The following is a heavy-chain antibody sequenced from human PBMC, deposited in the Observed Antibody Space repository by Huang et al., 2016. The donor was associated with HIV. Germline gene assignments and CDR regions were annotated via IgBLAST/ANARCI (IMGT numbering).Heavy chain of an antibody. CDR1: GFIFNDFA. CDR3: SPTGDDYFYYYMDV. D-gene: IGHD4-17*01. V-gene: IGHV3-49*03. Sequence: VESGGDAVQSGRSLRLSCRGSGFIFNDFAINWFRQCPREGLEGIGFVGSIAFGGAAKSAPSVKDRFSVSRDEAKNVAFLQMENLQVDDTAVYYCSPTGDDYFYYYMDVWGNGTTVIVS. CDR2: VGSIAFGGAA. J-gene: IGHJ6*03.